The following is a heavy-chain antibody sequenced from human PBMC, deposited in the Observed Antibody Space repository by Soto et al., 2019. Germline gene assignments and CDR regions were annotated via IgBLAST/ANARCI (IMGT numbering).Heavy chain of an antibody. D-gene: IGHD6-13*01. CDR3: ARGIAAPSYYYYMDV. CDR2: IYYSGST. J-gene: IGHJ6*03. Sequence: SQTLSLTCTVSGGSISSYYWSWIRQPPGKGLEWIGYIYYSGSTNYNPSLKSRVTISVDTSKNQFSLKLSSVTAADTAVYYCARGIAAPSYYYYMDVWGKGTTVTVSS. CDR1: GGSISSYY. V-gene: IGHV4-59*01.